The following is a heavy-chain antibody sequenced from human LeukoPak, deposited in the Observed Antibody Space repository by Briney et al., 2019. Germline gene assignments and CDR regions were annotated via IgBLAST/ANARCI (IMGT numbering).Heavy chain of an antibody. CDR1: GFTFTDYG. CDR3: ARDGSSSPHAFDI. D-gene: IGHD6-6*01. V-gene: IGHV3-33*01. Sequence: PGGSLRLSCAASGFTFTDYGIHWVRQAPGKWLEWVAFIWHNGGTPKYADSVKGRFTISRDNAKNSLYLQMNSLRAEDTAVYYCARDGSSSPHAFDIWGQGTMVTASS. J-gene: IGHJ3*02. CDR2: IWHNGGTP.